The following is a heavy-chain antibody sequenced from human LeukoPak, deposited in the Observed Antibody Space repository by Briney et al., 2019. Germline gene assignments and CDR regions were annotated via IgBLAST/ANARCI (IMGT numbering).Heavy chain of an antibody. V-gene: IGHV4-39*01. Sequence: SETLPLTCTVHGVSLSCSNSYWGRFPQPPGKGLEQIGSIYYKVNTYYNAPLQSQVAISIDTSKHQFSLRLTSVIAADGAVYYCARQTGSGLFILLGGQGTLVTVSS. D-gene: IGHD3/OR15-3a*01. CDR3: ARQTGSGLFILL. CDR1: GVSLSCSNSY. J-gene: IGHJ4*02. CDR2: IYYKVNT.